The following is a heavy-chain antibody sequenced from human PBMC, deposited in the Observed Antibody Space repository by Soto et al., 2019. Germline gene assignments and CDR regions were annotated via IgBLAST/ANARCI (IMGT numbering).Heavy chain of an antibody. J-gene: IGHJ6*02. Sequence: DVQLVESGGGVVQPGGSLRLSCAASGLSFNIYWMHWVRQVPGKGLVWLARINSDGSHTIYVDSVKGRFTISRDNAKNTVFLQMDSLRDEDTGVYYWAGGMAGLDVWGQGTTVTVSS. CDR2: INSDGSHT. CDR1: GLSFNIYW. CDR3: AGGMAGLDV. V-gene: IGHV3-74*01.